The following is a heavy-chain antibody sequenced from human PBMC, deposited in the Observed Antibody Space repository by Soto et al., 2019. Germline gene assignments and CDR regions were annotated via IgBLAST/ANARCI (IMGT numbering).Heavy chain of an antibody. CDR2: ISSSSSTI. CDR1: GFTLSSYS. CDR3: ARDRGTKTDSRFDY. V-gene: IGHV3-48*02. J-gene: IGHJ4*02. Sequence: GALSVFSAASGFTLSSYSMNWVRQAPGKGLEWVSYISSSSSTIYYADSVKGRFTISRDNAKNSLYLQMNSLRDEDTAVYYCARDRGTKTDSRFDYWGQGTLVTVSS.